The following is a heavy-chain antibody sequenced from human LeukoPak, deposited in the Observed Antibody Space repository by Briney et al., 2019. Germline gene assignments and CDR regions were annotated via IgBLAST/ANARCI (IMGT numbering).Heavy chain of an antibody. CDR1: GFAFDIYW. CDR3: VGLRVSTVRDSFDL. J-gene: IGHJ3*01. Sequence: GGSLRLSCAASGFAFDIYWMTWVRQAPGKGLEWVGNIKKDGSVKQYADAVRGRFTVSRDNSKNSLYLQMNSLRADDTAVYYCVGLRVSTVRDSFDLWGQGTMVTVSS. D-gene: IGHD3-10*01. CDR2: IKKDGSVK. V-gene: IGHV3-7*01.